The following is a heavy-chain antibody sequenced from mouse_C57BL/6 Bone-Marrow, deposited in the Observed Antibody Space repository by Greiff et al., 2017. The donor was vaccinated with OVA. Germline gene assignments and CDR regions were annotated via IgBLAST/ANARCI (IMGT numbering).Heavy chain of an antibody. CDR1: GFTFSDYG. Sequence: EVKLQESGGGLVQPGGSLKLSCAASGFTFSDYGMAWVRQAPRKGPEWVAFISNLAYSIYYADTVTGRFTISRENAKNTLYLEMSSLRSEDTAMYYCARRSLNWDFDYWGQGTTLTVSS. V-gene: IGHV5-15*01. CDR2: ISNLAYSI. D-gene: IGHD4-1*01. J-gene: IGHJ2*01. CDR3: ARRSLNWDFDY.